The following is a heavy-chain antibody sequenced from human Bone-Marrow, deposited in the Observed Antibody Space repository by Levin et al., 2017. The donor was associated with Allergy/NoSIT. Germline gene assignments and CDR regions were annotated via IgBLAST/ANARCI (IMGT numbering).Heavy chain of an antibody. D-gene: IGHD3-22*01. J-gene: IGHJ4*02. CDR2: ISRSSSYR. V-gene: IGHV3-21*01. CDR3: ARGVDSSGYYRDY. CDR1: GFSFSSYS. Sequence: GGSLRLSCTASGFSFSSYSMNWVRQAPGKGLEWVSSISRSSSYRYYADSVKGRFTISRDNANNSLYLQMNSLRAEDTAVYYCARGVDSSGYYRDYWGQGTLVTVSS.